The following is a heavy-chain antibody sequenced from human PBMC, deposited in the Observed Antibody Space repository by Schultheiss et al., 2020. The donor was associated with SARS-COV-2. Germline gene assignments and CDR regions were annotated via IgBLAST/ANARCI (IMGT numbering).Heavy chain of an antibody. CDR2: ISDSGGRT. D-gene: IGHD2-2*02. J-gene: IGHJ4*02. CDR1: GFTFSSYW. V-gene: IGHV3-23*01. Sequence: GGSLRLSCAASGFTFSSYWMSWVRQAPGKGLEWVSSISDSGGRTYFADSVKGRFTVSRDNSKNTLYLLMNSLKVEDTAVYYCAKYTGLSRRGGVDHWGQGTLVTVSS. CDR3: AKYTGLSRRGGVDH.